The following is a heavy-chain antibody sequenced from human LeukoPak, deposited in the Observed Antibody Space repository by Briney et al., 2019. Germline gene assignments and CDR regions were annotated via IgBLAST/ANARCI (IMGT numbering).Heavy chain of an antibody. J-gene: IGHJ6*03. Sequence: GRYLRLSCAASGFTFSSYAMPWVRQAPGKGLEWVAVISYDGSNKYYADSVKGRFTISRDNSKNTLYLQMNSLRAEDTAVYYCARLAAAGNYYYYYMDVWGKGTTVTVSS. D-gene: IGHD6-13*01. CDR2: ISYDGSNK. CDR1: GFTFSSYA. V-gene: IGHV3-30*01. CDR3: ARLAAAGNYYYYYMDV.